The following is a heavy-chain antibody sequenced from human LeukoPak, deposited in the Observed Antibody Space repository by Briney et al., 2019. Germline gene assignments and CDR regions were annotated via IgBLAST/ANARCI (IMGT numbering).Heavy chain of an antibody. D-gene: IGHD6-13*01. CDR3: ARGAWTSSSWGRFCWFDP. J-gene: IGHJ5*02. V-gene: IGHV4-59*01. Sequence: SETLSLTCTVSGGSISSYYWSWIRQPPGKGLEWIGYIYYSGSTNYNPSLKSRVTISVDTSKNQFSLKLSSVTAADTAVYYCARGAWTSSSWGRFCWFDPWGQGTLVTVSS. CDR1: GGSISSYY. CDR2: IYYSGST.